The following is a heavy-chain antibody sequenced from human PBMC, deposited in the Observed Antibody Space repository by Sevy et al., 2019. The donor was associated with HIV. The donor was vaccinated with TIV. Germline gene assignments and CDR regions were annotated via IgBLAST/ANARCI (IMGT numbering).Heavy chain of an antibody. CDR1: GFTFSHAW. CDR3: TNEVYGDLSYGMDV. J-gene: IGHJ6*02. CDR2: IKSKTAGRTT. D-gene: IGHD4-17*01. Sequence: GGSLRLSCAGSGFTFSHAWMTWVRQAPGKGLEWVGRIKSKTAGRTTDYSAPVKGRFTISRDDSETTMYLQMNSLKTEDTAVYYCTNEVYGDLSYGMDVWGQGTTVTVSS. V-gene: IGHV3-15*05.